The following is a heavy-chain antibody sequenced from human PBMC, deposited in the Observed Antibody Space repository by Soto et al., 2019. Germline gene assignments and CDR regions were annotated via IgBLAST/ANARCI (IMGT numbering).Heavy chain of an antibody. CDR3: ARDKRSWYAY. D-gene: IGHD6-13*01. Sequence: SVKVSCKASGVTFFNSGFSWVRQAPGQGLEWVGGTLPTLRTTGYAERFQGRVTMTRDESTSTAYMELSSLRSEDTAVYYCARDKRSWYAYWGQGTLVPVSS. CDR1: GVTFFNSG. CDR2: TLPTLRTT. V-gene: IGHV1-69*05. J-gene: IGHJ1*01.